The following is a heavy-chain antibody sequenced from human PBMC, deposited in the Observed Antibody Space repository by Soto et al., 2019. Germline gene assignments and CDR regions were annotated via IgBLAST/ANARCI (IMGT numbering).Heavy chain of an antibody. CDR3: ARDKSMVRGVISTTAFDY. D-gene: IGHD3-10*01. CDR2: IYYSGRT. CDR1: GGSISSYY. V-gene: IGHV4-59*01. Sequence: SETLSLTCTVSGGSISSYYWSWIRQPPGKGLKWIGYIYYSGRTNYNPSLKSRVTISVDTSKNLFSLKLSSVTAADTALYYCARDKSMVRGVISTTAFDYWGQGTLVTVSS. J-gene: IGHJ4*02.